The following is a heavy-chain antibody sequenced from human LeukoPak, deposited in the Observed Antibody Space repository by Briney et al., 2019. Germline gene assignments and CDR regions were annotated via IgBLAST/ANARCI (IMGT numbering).Heavy chain of an antibody. CDR3: ARDSGPYYDILTGSGRSSQYYYYGMDV. Sequence: SETLSLTCTVSGGSISSYYCSWIRQPPGKGLEWIGYIYYSGSTNYNPSLKSRVTISVDTSKNQFSLKLSSVTAADTAVYYCARDSGPYYDILTGSGRSSQYYYYGMDVWGKGTTVTVSS. CDR1: GGSISSYY. J-gene: IGHJ6*04. D-gene: IGHD3-9*01. CDR2: IYYSGST. V-gene: IGHV4-59*01.